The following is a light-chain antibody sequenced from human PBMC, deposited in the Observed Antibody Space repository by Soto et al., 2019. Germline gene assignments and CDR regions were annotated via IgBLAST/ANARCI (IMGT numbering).Light chain of an antibody. CDR2: DAS. V-gene: IGKV3-20*01. CDR3: QHYVISRLT. CDR1: QIFSHTY. Sequence: EIVLTQSPGTLSLSPGERATLSCRASQIFSHTYLAWYQQKPGQAPRLLIYDASTRAAGIPDRFSGSGSGTDFTLTISRLEPEDSEVYYCQHYVISRLTLGQETKVDI. J-gene: IGKJ1*01.